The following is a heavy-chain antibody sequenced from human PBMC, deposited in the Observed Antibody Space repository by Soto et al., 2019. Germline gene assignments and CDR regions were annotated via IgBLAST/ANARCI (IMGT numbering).Heavy chain of an antibody. V-gene: IGHV1-18*01. CDR3: VMVDNYVSPTPQDV. CDR2: ISPYTGNT. J-gene: IGHJ6*02. Sequence: QVQLVQSGDEVKKPGASVKVSCKASGYIFVNYGIAWMRQAPGQGLEWMGWISPYTGNTHSATQVQGRLTMTTDTSTSTGYMDLGSLTSDDTAVYYCVMVDNYVSPTPQDVWGQGTTVTVSS. CDR1: GYIFVNYG. D-gene: IGHD5-12*01.